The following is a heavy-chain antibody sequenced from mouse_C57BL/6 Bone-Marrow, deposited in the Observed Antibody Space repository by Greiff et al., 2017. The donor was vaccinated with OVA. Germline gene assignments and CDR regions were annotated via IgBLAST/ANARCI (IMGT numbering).Heavy chain of an antibody. V-gene: IGHV5-4*01. CDR3: AREELRRYFDV. CDR1: GFTFSSYA. Sequence: DVMLVESGGGLVKPGGSLKLSCAASGFTFSSYAMSWVRQTPEKRLEWVATISDGGSYTYYPDNVKGRFTISRDNAKNNLYLQMNHLKSEDTAMYYCAREELRRYFDVWGTGTTVTVSS. CDR2: ISDGGSYT. J-gene: IGHJ1*03.